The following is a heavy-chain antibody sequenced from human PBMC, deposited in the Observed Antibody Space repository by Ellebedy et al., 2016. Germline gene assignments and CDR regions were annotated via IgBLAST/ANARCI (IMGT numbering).Heavy chain of an antibody. CDR3: AIHTLGYCSSPSCPDF. CDR2: ISGSGGST. J-gene: IGHJ4*02. CDR1: GFTFSSYA. D-gene: IGHD2-2*01. V-gene: IGHV3-23*01. Sequence: GESLKISXAASGFTFSSYAMSWVGQAPGKGLEWVSAISGSGGSTYYADSVKGRFTISRDNSKNTLYLQMNSLRAEDTAVYYCAIHTLGYCSSPSCPDFWGQGTLVTVSS.